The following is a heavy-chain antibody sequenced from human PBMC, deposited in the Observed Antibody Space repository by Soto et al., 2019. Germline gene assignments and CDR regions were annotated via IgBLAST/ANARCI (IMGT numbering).Heavy chain of an antibody. J-gene: IGHJ6*02. CDR3: ARGEPSITMVRGVYYYGMDV. D-gene: IGHD3-10*01. V-gene: IGHV4-59*12. CDR2: SYYSGRT. CDR1: GGSINNYY. Sequence: PSETLSLTCIVSGGSINNYYWSWIRQPPGKGLEWIGYSYYSGRTSYNPSLKSRVTISVDTSKNQFSLKLSSVTAADTAVYYCARGEPSITMVRGVYYYGMDVWGQGTTVTVS.